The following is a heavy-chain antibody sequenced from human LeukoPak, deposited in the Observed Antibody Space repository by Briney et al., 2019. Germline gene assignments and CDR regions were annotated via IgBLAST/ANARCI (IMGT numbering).Heavy chain of an antibody. CDR3: ARDAIAVAGNGGPFFDY. J-gene: IGHJ4*02. D-gene: IGHD6-19*01. Sequence: PSETLSLTCAVYGGSFSGYYWSWIRQPPGKGLEWIGEINRSGSTNYNPSLKSRVTISVDTSKNQFSLKLSSVTAADTAVYYCARDAIAVAGNGGPFFDYWGQGTLVTVSS. V-gene: IGHV4-34*01. CDR2: INRSGST. CDR1: GGSFSGYY.